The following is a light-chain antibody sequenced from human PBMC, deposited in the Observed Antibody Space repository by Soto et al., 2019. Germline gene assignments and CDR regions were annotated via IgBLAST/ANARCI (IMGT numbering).Light chain of an antibody. Sequence: DVQMAQSPSTLSASVGDRVTITCRASQSIGDWLAWFQQKPGKAPALLIYRASDLESGVPSRFSGSGSGTEFTLTISSLQPDDFSTYYCQHYSTSSGTFGPGTTVQIK. CDR2: RAS. J-gene: IGKJ3*01. CDR1: QSIGDW. CDR3: QHYSTSSGT. V-gene: IGKV1-5*03.